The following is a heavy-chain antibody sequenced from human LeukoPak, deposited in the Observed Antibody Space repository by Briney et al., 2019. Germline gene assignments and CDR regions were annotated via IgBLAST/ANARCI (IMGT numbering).Heavy chain of an antibody. D-gene: IGHD5-12*01. J-gene: IGHJ4*02. Sequence: PSETLSLTCTVSGGSLTSTTHYWDWVRQPPGKGLELLGIIYSSGSTDYNASVKSRVTMYIDTSKSQFSLKLSSVTAADTAMYYCAKSNGYGLIDYWGKGTLVTVSS. CDR1: GGSLTSTTHY. CDR2: IYSSGST. V-gene: IGHV4-39*01. CDR3: AKSNGYGLIDY.